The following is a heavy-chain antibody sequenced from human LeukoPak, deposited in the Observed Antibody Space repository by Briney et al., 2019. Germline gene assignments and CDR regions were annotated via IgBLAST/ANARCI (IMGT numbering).Heavy chain of an antibody. CDR3: XRAQSDSSGYYYVGDY. CDR1: GFTLSDYY. Sequence: GGSLRLSCAASGFTLSDYYMDWVRQAPGQGLEWVARTRKKAKGYTTEYAASVKGRFTISRDYSKNSVDLQMNNLITEDTAVDYXXRAQSDSSGYYYVGDYWGQGTLVTVSS. J-gene: IGHJ4*02. V-gene: IGHV3-72*01. CDR2: TRKKAKGYTT. D-gene: IGHD3-22*01.